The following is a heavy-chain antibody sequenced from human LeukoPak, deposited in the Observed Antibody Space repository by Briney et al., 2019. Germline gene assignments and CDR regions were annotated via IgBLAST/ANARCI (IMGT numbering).Heavy chain of an antibody. Sequence: SETLSLTCTVSGYSISSGYYWGWIRQPPGKGLEWIGSIYHSGSTYYNPSLKSRVTISVDTSKNQFSLKLSSVTAADTAVYYCARARRDGYNYFDYWGQGTLVTVSS. D-gene: IGHD5-24*01. CDR3: ARARRDGYNYFDY. J-gene: IGHJ4*02. V-gene: IGHV4-38-2*02. CDR2: IYHSGST. CDR1: GYSISSGYY.